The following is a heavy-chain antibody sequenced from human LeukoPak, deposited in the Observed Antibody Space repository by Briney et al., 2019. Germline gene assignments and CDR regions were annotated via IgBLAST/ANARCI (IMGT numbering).Heavy chain of an antibody. V-gene: IGHV4-59*01. CDR2: IYYSGST. CDR3: ARERRGYSGYDY. J-gene: IGHJ4*02. Sequence: SETLSLTCAVYGGSFSGYYWSWIRQPPGKGLEWIGYIYYSGSTNYNPSPKSRVTISVDTSKNQFSLKLSSVTAADTAVYYCARERRGYSGYDYWGQETLVTVSS. D-gene: IGHD5-12*01. CDR1: GGSFSGYY.